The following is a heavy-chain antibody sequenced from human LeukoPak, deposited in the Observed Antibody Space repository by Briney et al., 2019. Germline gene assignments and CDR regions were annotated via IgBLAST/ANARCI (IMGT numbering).Heavy chain of an antibody. CDR1: GDSVSSNSAA. CDR2: TYYRSKWLH. D-gene: IGHD1-7*01. J-gene: IGHJ4*02. Sequence: SQTLSLTCAISGDSVSSNSAAWNWIRQSPSRGLEWLGRTYYRSKWLHDYAISVKSRITINPDTSKNQFSLQLNSVTPGDTAVYYCARNYSPDFDYWGQGTQVSVSS. V-gene: IGHV6-1*01. CDR3: ARNYSPDFDY.